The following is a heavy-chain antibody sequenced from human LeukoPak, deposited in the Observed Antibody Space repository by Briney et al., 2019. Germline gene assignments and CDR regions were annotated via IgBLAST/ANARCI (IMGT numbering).Heavy chain of an antibody. Sequence: ASVKVSCKASGYTFTSYGISWVRQAPGQGLEWMGWISAYNGNTNYAQKLQGRVTMTTDTSTSTAYMELRSLRSDDTAVYYCARDWDYYDSSGHLDYWGQGTLVTVSS. J-gene: IGHJ4*02. CDR2: ISAYNGNT. CDR1: GYTFTSYG. V-gene: IGHV1-18*01. CDR3: ARDWDYYDSSGHLDY. D-gene: IGHD3-22*01.